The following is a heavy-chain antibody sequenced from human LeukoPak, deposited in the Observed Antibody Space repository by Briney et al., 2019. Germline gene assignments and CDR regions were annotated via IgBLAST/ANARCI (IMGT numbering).Heavy chain of an antibody. D-gene: IGHD6-13*01. CDR3: TTHREETAAGLFDY. CDR1: GFTFSNAW. J-gene: IGHJ4*02. V-gene: IGHV3-15*01. CDR2: IKSKTDGGTT. Sequence: GGSLRLSCAAPGFTFSNAWMSWVRQAPGKGLEWVGRIKSKTDGGTTDYAAPVKGRFTISRDDSKNTLYLQMNRLKTEDTAVYYCTTHREETAAGLFDYWGQGTLVTVSS.